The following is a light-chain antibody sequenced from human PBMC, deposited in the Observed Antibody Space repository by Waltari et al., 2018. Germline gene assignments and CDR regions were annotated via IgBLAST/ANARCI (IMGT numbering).Light chain of an antibody. Sequence: QSVLTQPPSTSGTPWQRVTISCSGSTSNIGNNFVYWYQQRPGQAPKLLIYRNNQLPSGVPARFSGSKSGTSAFLAINGLRSEDEADYYCAAWDDKMSGPWVFGGGTKLTVL. CDR2: RNN. CDR1: TSNIGNNF. CDR3: AAWDDKMSGPWV. J-gene: IGLJ3*02. V-gene: IGLV1-47*01.